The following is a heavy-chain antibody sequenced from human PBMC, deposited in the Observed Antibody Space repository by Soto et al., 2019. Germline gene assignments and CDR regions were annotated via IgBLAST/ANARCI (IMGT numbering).Heavy chain of an antibody. D-gene: IGHD7-27*01. J-gene: IGHJ5*02. Sequence: SETLSLTCTVSGGSVSSYYWSWIRQPAGKGLEWIGRFYTSGNTNYNPSLRSRVTMSLDTSKNQFSLKLSSVTAADTAVYFCASDSTGWFDPWGQGTLVTVSS. CDR2: FYTSGNT. V-gene: IGHV4-4*07. CDR3: ASDSTGWFDP. CDR1: GGSVSSYY.